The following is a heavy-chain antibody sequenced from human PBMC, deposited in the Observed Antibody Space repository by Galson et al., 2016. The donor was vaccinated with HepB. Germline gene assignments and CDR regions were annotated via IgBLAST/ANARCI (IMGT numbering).Heavy chain of an antibody. CDR2: IWYDGNNK. D-gene: IGHD6-19*01. CDR3: ARERPDIAVAAFDY. CDR1: GFTFSSYG. V-gene: IGHV3-33*01. Sequence: SLRLSCAASGFTFSSYGMHWVRQAPGKGLEWVALIWYDGNNKYYADSVKGRFTISRDNSKNTLYLQMNSPRAEETAVYYCARERPDIAVAAFDYWGQGTLVTVSS. J-gene: IGHJ4*02.